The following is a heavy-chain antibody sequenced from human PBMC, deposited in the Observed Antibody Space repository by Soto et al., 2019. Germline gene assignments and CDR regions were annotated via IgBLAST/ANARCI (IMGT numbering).Heavy chain of an antibody. V-gene: IGHV4-39*01. CDR1: GDSISSSLYY. J-gene: IGHJ5*02. Sequence: SETLSLTCTVSGDSISSSLYYWGWIRQPPGKGLEWIGSIYYTGSTYYSPSLKSRITISVDTSKNQFSLTLSSATAADTAMYFCARVVLYSSSSGWFDPWGQGTLVTVSS. CDR3: ARVVLYSSSSGWFDP. D-gene: IGHD6-6*01. CDR2: IYYTGST.